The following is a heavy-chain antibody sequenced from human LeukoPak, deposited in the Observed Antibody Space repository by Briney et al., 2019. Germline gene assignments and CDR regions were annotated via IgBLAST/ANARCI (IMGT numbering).Heavy chain of an antibody. V-gene: IGHV4-61*05. J-gene: IGHJ4*02. CDR2: IYYSGST. CDR3: ARYQWLGPFDY. CDR1: GGSISSSSYY. Sequence: SETLSLTCTVSGGSISSSSYYWSWIRQPPGKGLEWIGYIYYSGSTNYNPSLKSRVTISVDTSKNQFSLKLSSVTAADTAVYYCARYQWLGPFDYWGQGTLVTVSS. D-gene: IGHD6-19*01.